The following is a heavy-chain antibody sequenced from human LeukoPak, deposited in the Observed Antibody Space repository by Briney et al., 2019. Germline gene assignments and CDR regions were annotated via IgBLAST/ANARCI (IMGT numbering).Heavy chain of an antibody. J-gene: IGHJ3*02. CDR2: IIPILGIA. CDR3: ARGLKVYYYDSSGPDAFDI. CDR1: GGTFSSYA. V-gene: IGHV1-69*04. D-gene: IGHD3-22*01. Sequence: SVKVSCKASGGTFSSYAISWVRQAPGQGLEWMGRIIPILGIANYAQKFQGRVTITADKSTSTAYMELSSLRSEDTAVYYCARGLKVYYYDSSGPDAFDIWGQGTMVTVSS.